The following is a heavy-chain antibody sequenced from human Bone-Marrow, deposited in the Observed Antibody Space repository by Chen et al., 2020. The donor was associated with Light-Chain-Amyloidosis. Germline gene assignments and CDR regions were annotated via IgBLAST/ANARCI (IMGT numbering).Heavy chain of an antibody. D-gene: IGHD1-7*01. CDR2: LGREDGEA. Sequence: QVKLVQSGAEVKPPGASVKVACKVSGYTLSDLSIHWVRQTPGKGLEWMGGLGREDGEAIYAQRFQGRVTMTEDTSTDTAFMDLSSLRSEDTAVYYCATRARKNYNYQGMDVWGQGTTVTVSS. V-gene: IGHV1-24*01. J-gene: IGHJ6*02. CDR3: ATRARKNYNYQGMDV. CDR1: GYTLSDLS.